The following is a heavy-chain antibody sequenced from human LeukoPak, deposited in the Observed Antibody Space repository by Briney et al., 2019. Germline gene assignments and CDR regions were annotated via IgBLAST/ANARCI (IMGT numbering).Heavy chain of an antibody. CDR1: GFTFSSSW. D-gene: IGHD4-17*01. Sequence: PGGSLRLSCAASGFTFSSSWMTWVRQAPGRGLEWVANMNQDGSEKYYVDSVKGRFTISRDNAKNSLYLQMNSLRAEDTAVYYCARIHGDYFLDYWGQGTLVTVSS. CDR2: MNQDGSEK. V-gene: IGHV3-7*02. CDR3: ARIHGDYFLDY. J-gene: IGHJ4*02.